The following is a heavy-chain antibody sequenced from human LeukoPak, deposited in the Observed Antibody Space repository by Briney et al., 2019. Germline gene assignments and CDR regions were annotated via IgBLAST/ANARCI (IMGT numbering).Heavy chain of an antibody. CDR2: MNPNSGNT. CDR1: GGTFSSYA. V-gene: IGHV1-8*03. J-gene: IGHJ5*02. CDR3: ARGGETGWFDP. Sequence: ASVKVSCKASGGTFSSYAINWVRQATGQGLEWMGWMNPNSGNTGYAQKFQGRVTITRNTSISTAYMELSSLRSEDTAVYYCARGGETGWFDPWGQGTLVTVSS.